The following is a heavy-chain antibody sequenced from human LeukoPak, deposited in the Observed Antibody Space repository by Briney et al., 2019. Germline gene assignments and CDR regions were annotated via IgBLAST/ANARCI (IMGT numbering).Heavy chain of an antibody. CDR3: AREYYYDSSGSWFDP. CDR1: GYTFTGYY. V-gene: IGHV1-2*02. D-gene: IGHD3-22*01. CDR2: INPNSGGT. Sequence: ASVKVSCKTSGYTFTGYYMHWVRQAPGQGLEWMGWINPNSGGTNYAQKFQGRVTMTRDTSISTAYMELSRLRSDDTAVYYCAREYYYDSSGSWFDPWGQGTLVTVSS. J-gene: IGHJ5*02.